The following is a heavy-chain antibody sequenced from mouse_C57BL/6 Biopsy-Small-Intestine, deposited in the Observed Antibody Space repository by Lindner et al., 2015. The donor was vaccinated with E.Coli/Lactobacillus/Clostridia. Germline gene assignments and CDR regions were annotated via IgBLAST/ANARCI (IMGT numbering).Heavy chain of an antibody. Sequence: VQLQESGAELMKPGASVKLSCKATGYTFTGYWIEWVKQRPGHGLEWIGEILPGGGSTHYNEKFKGKATFTADTSSNTAYIQLSSLTTEGSAIYYCARRFGYYPDYWGQGTTLTVSS. J-gene: IGHJ2*01. D-gene: IGHD2-2*01. CDR2: ILPGGGST. CDR3: ARRFGYYPDY. CDR1: GYTFTGYW. V-gene: IGHV1-9*01.